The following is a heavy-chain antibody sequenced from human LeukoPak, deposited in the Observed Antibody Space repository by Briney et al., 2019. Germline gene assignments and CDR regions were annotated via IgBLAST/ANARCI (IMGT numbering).Heavy chain of an antibody. V-gene: IGHV1-46*01. J-gene: IGHJ6*02. CDR2: INPSGGST. Sequence: GASVKVSCKASGYTFTSYYMHWVRRAPGQGLEWMGIINPSGGSTSYAQKFQGRVTMTRDTSTSTVYMELSNLRSEDTAVYYCARDPDWLSGYYYYGMDVWGQGTTVTVSS. CDR1: GYTFTSYY. CDR3: ARDPDWLSGYYYYGMDV. D-gene: IGHD3-9*01.